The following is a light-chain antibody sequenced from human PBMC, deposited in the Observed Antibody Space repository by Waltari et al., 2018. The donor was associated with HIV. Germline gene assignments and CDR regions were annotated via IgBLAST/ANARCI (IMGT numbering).Light chain of an antibody. CDR1: TSDIGGYNH. CDR3: SSYTSSSTVV. J-gene: IGLJ2*01. Sequence: QSAPTQPASVSGSPGQSITISCTGTTSDIGGYNHFTWYQQHPDKAPKLVIYEVSNRPSGVSNRLSGSKSGNTASLTISGLQAEDEADYYCSSYTSSSTVVFGGGTKLTVL. V-gene: IGLV2-14*01. CDR2: EVS.